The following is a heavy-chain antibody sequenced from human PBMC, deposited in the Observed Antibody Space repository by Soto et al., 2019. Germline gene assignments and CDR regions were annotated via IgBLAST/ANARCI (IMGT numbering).Heavy chain of an antibody. V-gene: IGHV3-23*01. CDR1: GFTFSNYG. CDR3: VRSWAY. CDR2: VSPAGST. J-gene: IGHJ4*02. D-gene: IGHD6-13*01. Sequence: EVQLLESGGGLVQPGGSLRLSCAASGFTFSNYGMNWIRLAPGEGLEWVSTVSPAGSTFYADSVRGRFTISRDNSKSTVHLQMNGLRVDDTAIYYCVRSWAYWGRGTVVTVSS.